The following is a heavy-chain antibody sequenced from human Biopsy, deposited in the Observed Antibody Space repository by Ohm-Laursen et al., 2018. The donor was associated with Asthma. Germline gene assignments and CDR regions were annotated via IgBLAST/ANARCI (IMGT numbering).Heavy chain of an antibody. CDR3: ASDFPKDYVRYNFQF. V-gene: IGHV1-24*01. Sequence: ASVKVSCKISGYSLTDLSMHWVRQAPGQGLEWMGGHDHEEGGTVNARRFQGGVTMTGDTSTDTAYMELSSLSPDDTAVYYCASDFPKDYVRYNFQFWGQGTLVTVSS. CDR2: HDHEEGGT. D-gene: IGHD4-17*01. J-gene: IGHJ4*02. CDR1: GYSLTDLS.